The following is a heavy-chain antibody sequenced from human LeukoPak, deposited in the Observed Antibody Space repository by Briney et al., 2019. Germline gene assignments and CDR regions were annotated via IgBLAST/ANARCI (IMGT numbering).Heavy chain of an antibody. D-gene: IGHD3-16*01. CDR1: GFTFSSYG. V-gene: IGHV3-23*01. CDR3: ATDAFGGGGFDY. CDR2: INDSGGRT. Sequence: GGSLRLSCAASGFTFSSYGMSWVRQAPGKGLEWVSTINDSGGRTYYADSVKGRFTISRDNSKSTLYVQMNSLRAEDAAVYYCATDAFGGGGFDYWGQGTQVTVSS. J-gene: IGHJ4*02.